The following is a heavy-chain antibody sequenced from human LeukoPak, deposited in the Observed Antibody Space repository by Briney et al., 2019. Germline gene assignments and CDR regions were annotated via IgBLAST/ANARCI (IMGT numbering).Heavy chain of an antibody. CDR2: ISYDGSNK. D-gene: IGHD3-22*01. J-gene: IGHJ4*02. V-gene: IGHV3-30*18. CDR3: AKARQKYHYDSSGYSVDY. Sequence: GGSLRLSCAASGFTFSTYGMHWDRQAPGKGLEWVAIISYDGSNKYYGDSVKGRFTISRDNSKNTLYLQMNSLRAEDTAVYYCAKARQKYHYDSSGYSVDYWGQGTLVTVSS. CDR1: GFTFSTYG.